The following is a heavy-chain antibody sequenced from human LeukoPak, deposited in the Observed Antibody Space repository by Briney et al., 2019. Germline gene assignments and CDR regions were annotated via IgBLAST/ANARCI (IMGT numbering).Heavy chain of an antibody. D-gene: IGHD3-10*01. CDR2: IYSGGST. CDR1: GFTVSSNY. Sequence: PGGSLRLSCAASGFTVSSNYMSWVRQAPGKGLEWVSVIYSGGSTYYADSVKGRFTISRDNSKNTLYLQMNSLRAEDTAMYYCARDKVGDYYYYGMDVWGQGTTVTVSS. CDR3: ARDKVGDYYYYGMDV. V-gene: IGHV3-66*01. J-gene: IGHJ6*02.